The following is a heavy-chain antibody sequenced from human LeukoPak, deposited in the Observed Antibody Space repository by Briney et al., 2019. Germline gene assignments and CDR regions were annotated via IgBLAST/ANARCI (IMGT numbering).Heavy chain of an antibody. D-gene: IGHD3-16*01. CDR3: ARFDHVWETHGMDAFDL. Sequence: SETLSLTCAVSGYSISRGYSWGWIRRPPGMGLEWIGNMYHSDSTHYNPSLKSRVTISADTSKNQFSLKLSSVTAADTAVYYCARFDHVWETHGMDAFDLWGQGTMVTVSS. V-gene: IGHV4-38-2*01. CDR1: GYSISRGYS. J-gene: IGHJ3*01. CDR2: MYHSDST.